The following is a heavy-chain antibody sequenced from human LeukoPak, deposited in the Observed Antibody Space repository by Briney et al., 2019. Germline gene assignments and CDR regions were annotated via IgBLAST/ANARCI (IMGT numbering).Heavy chain of an antibody. Sequence: GGTLRLSCAASGFSMSSYEMHWVRQAPGKGLEWVSHISSSGSTIWYADSVKGRFTISRDNAKNSLYLQMNSLRAEDTAVYYCVRVELAPYYYYMDVWGKGTTVTVSS. CDR2: ISSSGSTI. D-gene: IGHD1-7*01. CDR1: GFSMSSYE. CDR3: VRVELAPYYYYMDV. J-gene: IGHJ6*03. V-gene: IGHV3-48*03.